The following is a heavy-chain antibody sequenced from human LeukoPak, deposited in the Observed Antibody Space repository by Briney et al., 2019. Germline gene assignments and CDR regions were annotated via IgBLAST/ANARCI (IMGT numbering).Heavy chain of an antibody. J-gene: IGHJ5*02. Sequence: GGSLRLSCAASGFTVSSNYMSWVRQAPGKGLEWVAFIQFDENDKYYADSVKGRFAISRDNSRNTLYLQMNSLTPEDTAVYYCAKDRCSSTSCPNWFDPWGQGTLVTVSS. CDR3: AKDRCSSTSCPNWFDP. V-gene: IGHV3-30*02. CDR1: GFTVSSNY. D-gene: IGHD2-2*01. CDR2: IQFDENDK.